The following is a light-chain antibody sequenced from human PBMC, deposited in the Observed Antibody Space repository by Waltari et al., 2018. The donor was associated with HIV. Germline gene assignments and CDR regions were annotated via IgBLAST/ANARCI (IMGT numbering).Light chain of an antibody. CDR3: SSYTSSSTPYVV. Sequence: QSALTQPPSASGSPGQSVTISCTGKTSDVGAYNYVSWYQQHPGKAPKLMIYEVFKRPSGVSIRFSGSKSGNTASLTISGLQAEDEADYYCSSYTSSSTPYVVFGGGTKLTVL. CDR2: EVF. CDR1: TSDVGAYNY. J-gene: IGLJ2*01. V-gene: IGLV2-14*01.